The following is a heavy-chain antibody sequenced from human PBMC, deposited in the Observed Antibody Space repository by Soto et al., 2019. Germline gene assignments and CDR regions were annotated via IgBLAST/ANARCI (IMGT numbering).Heavy chain of an antibody. Sequence: PSQTLSLTCAISGDSVSSNIAAWNWVRQSPRRGLEWLGRTYYLSKWYNDYAVSVESRITINPDTSKNQFSLYLNSVTPEDSAVYYCVRDRFNRFDSRGQGPPVTVSS. D-gene: IGHD3-16*01. V-gene: IGHV6-1*01. CDR1: GDSVSSNIAA. J-gene: IGHJ5*01. CDR3: VRDRFNRFDS. CDR2: TYYLSKWYN.